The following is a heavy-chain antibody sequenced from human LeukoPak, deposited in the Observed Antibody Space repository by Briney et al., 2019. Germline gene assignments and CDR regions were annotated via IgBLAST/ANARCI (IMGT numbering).Heavy chain of an antibody. Sequence: GGSLRLSCAVSGFTIRSFGMSWVRQAPGKGLEWVSGIRGSGGTTYYADSVKGRFTISRDNSKNTLYLQMNSLRDEDTAVYYCAARSGDLPYYLDYWGQGTLVTVSS. V-gene: IGHV3-23*01. CDR1: GFTIRSFG. D-gene: IGHD3-16*02. J-gene: IGHJ4*02. CDR2: IRGSGGTT. CDR3: AARSGDLPYYLDY.